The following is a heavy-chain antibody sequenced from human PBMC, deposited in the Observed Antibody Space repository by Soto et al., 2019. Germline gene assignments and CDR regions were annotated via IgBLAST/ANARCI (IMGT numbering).Heavy chain of an antibody. CDR2: VYNDGRT. CDR3: VRDDYMCDDCRRFFDY. Sequence: PSETLSLTCAVSCYSVSYAYWWGWIRQAPGKGLEWIGNVYNDGRTSYNPSLNSRGTVSMHKSKNQFSLELRSVTPGDTAVYYCVRDDYMCDDCRRFFDYWGRGTLVTVSS. V-gene: IGHV4-38-2*02. J-gene: IGHJ4*02. CDR1: CYSVSYAYW. D-gene: IGHD2-21*02.